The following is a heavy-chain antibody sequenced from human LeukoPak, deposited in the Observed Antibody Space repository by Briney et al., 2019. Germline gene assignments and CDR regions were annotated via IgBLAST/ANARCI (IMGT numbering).Heavy chain of an antibody. Sequence: SETLSLTCTVSGGSISSYYWSWIRQPPGKGLEWIGEINHSGSTNYNPSLKSRVTISVDTSKNQFSLKLSSVTAADTAVYYCARVRHRDYDSSGYYDAFDIWGQGTMVTVSS. V-gene: IGHV4-34*01. CDR2: INHSGST. CDR3: ARVRHRDYDSSGYYDAFDI. D-gene: IGHD3-22*01. CDR1: GGSISSYY. J-gene: IGHJ3*02.